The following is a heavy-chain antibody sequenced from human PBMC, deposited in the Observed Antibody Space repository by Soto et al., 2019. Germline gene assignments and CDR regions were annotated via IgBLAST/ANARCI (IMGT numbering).Heavy chain of an antibody. CDR1: GGTFSSYT. J-gene: IGHJ4*02. CDR3: ARAPRAAGDYYFDY. CDR2: IIPILGIA. D-gene: IGHD6-25*01. Sequence: ASVKVSCKASGGTFSSYTISWVRQAPGQGLEWMGRIIPILGIANYAQKFQGRVTISRDNAQNTLYLQMSSLRAEDTAVYYCARAPRAAGDYYFDYWGQGTPVTVSS. V-gene: IGHV1-69*02.